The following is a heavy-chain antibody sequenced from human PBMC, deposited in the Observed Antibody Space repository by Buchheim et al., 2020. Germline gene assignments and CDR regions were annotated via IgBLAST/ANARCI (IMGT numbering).Heavy chain of an antibody. CDR3: ARVNSSSSWYGWEYYYYGMDV. Sequence: QVQLQESGPGLVKPSETLSLTCTVSGGSISSYYWSWIRQPPGKRLEWIGYIYYSGSTNYNPSLKSRVTISVDTSNNQFSLKLSSVTAADTAVYYCARVNSSSSWYGWEYYYYGMDVWGQGTT. J-gene: IGHJ6*02. CDR2: IYYSGST. D-gene: IGHD6-13*01. CDR1: GGSISSYY. V-gene: IGHV4-59*01.